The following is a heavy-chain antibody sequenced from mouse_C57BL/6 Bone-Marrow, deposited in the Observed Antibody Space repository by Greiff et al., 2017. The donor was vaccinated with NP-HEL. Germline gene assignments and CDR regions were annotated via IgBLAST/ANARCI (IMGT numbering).Heavy chain of an antibody. CDR2: INSDGGST. J-gene: IGHJ1*03. CDR3: AGQVITTVEGYWYFDV. Sequence: EVQGVESGGGLVQPGESLKLSCESNEYEFPSHDMSWVRKTPEKRLELVAAINSDGGSTYYPDTMERRFIISRDNTKKTLYLQMSSLMSEDTALYYCAGQVITTVEGYWYFDVWGTGTTVTVSS. D-gene: IGHD1-1*01. CDR1: EYEFPSHD. V-gene: IGHV5-2*01.